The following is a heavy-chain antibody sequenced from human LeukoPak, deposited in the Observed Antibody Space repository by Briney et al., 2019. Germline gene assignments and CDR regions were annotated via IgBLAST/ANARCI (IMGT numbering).Heavy chain of an antibody. J-gene: IGHJ4*02. V-gene: IGHV1-2*02. CDR1: GYTFTGYY. D-gene: IGHD2/OR15-2a*01. CDR3: ARDFNSHYYFDY. Sequence: ASVKVSCKASGYTFTGYYMHWVRQAPGQGLEWMGWINPNSGGTNYAQKFQGRVTMTRDTSISTTYMELSRLRSDDTAVYYCARDFNSHYYFDYWGQGTLVTVSS. CDR2: INPNSGGT.